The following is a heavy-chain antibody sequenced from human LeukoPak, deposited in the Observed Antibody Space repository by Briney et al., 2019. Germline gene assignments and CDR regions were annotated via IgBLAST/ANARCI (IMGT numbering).Heavy chain of an antibody. D-gene: IGHD7-27*01. CDR3: AKDGGLWVSAHWGDS. CDR1: GFTFSSYT. CDR2: ITTSDGNT. J-gene: IGHJ4*02. Sequence: GGSLRLSCAASGFTFSSYTMSWVRQAPGKGLEWVSTITTSDGNTYYADSVKGRFTVSRDNSKNTLFLQMNSLRAEDTAVYYYAKDGGLWVSAHWGDSWGRGTLVTVSS. V-gene: IGHV3-23*01.